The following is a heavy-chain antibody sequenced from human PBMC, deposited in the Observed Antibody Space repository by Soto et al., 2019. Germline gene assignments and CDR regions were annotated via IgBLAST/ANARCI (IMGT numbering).Heavy chain of an antibody. CDR3: ARDDDIVATIPWFAP. D-gene: IGHD5-12*01. CDR1: GYTFTSYG. V-gene: IGHV1-18*01. Sequence: ASVKVSCKASGYTFTSYGICWVRHAPGQGLEWMGWISAYNGNTNYAQKLQGRVTMTTDTSTSTAYMELRSLRSDDTAVYYCARDDDIVATIPWFAPWGQGTLVTVSS. J-gene: IGHJ5*02. CDR2: ISAYNGNT.